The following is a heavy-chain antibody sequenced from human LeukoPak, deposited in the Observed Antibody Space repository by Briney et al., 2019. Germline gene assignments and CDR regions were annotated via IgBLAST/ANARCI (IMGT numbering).Heavy chain of an antibody. Sequence: PSETLSLTCTVSGGSISSGRDYWGWVRQPPGKGLEWIGSIYYSGSTYYNPSLRSRVTISVDTSKNHFSLKLSSVTAADTAVYFCARDHRDDYYSYYYYGLDVWGQGTTVTVSS. J-gene: IGHJ6*02. D-gene: IGHD5-24*01. CDR3: ARDHRDDYYSYYYYGLDV. CDR1: GGSISSGRDY. CDR2: IYYSGST. V-gene: IGHV4-39*07.